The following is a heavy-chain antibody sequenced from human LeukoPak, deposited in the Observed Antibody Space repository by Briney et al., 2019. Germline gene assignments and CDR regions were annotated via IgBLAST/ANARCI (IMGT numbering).Heavy chain of an antibody. CDR2: ISWDGGST. J-gene: IGHJ4*02. D-gene: IGHD6-19*01. CDR3: AKPGGRYSGWSGGFDY. CDR1: GFTFDDYT. V-gene: IGHV3-43*01. Sequence: PGGSLRLSCATSGFTFDDYTMHWVRQAPGKGLEWVSLISWDGGSTYYADSVKGRFTISRDNSKNSLYLQMNSLRTEDTALYYCAKPGGRYSGWSGGFDYWGQGTLVTVSS.